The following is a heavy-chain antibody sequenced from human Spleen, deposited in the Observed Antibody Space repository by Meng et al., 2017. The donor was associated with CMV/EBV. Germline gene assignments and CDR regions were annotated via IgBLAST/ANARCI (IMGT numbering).Heavy chain of an antibody. Sequence: ASVKVSCKASGYTFTDNYIHWVRQAPGQGPEWMGWINPYSGGTNFAQKFQGRVTMTRDTSISTSYMELTRLTSDDTAVYYCARDNNWGPDYWGQGTLVTVSS. CDR3: ARDNNWGPDY. V-gene: IGHV1-2*02. CDR2: INPYSGGT. D-gene: IGHD7-27*01. J-gene: IGHJ4*02. CDR1: GYTFTDNY.